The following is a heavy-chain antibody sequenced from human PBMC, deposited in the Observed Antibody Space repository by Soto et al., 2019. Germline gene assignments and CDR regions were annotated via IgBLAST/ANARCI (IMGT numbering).Heavy chain of an antibody. CDR2: ISYSSSTI. CDR3: ARGYRAGYC. CDR1: GFTFSDFS. J-gene: IGHJ1*01. V-gene: IGHV3-48*02. D-gene: IGHD2-2*03. Sequence: EVQLVESGGGLVQPGGSLRLSCAASGFTFSDFSMNWVRQAPGKGLEWVSYISYSSSTIYYADSVKGRFTISRDNAKNSLYLQLNSLRDEDTAVYYCARGYRAGYCWGQGALVTVSS.